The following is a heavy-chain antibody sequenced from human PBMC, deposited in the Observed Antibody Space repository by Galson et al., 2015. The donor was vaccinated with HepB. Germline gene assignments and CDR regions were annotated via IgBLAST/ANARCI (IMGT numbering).Heavy chain of an antibody. D-gene: IGHD2-2*01. Sequence: SVKVSCKASGYTFTSYYMHWVRQAPGQGLEWMGIINPSGGSTSYAQKFQGRVTMTRDTSTSTFYMELSSLRSEDTAVYYCARDPQAIVVVPAAMWGYFAFDIWGQGTMVTVSS. J-gene: IGHJ3*02. CDR2: INPSGGST. V-gene: IGHV1-46*03. CDR3: ARDPQAIVVVPAAMWGYFAFDI. CDR1: GYTFTSYY.